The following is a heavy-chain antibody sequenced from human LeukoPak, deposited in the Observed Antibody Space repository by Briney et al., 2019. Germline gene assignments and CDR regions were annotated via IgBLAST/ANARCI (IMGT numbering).Heavy chain of an antibody. J-gene: IGHJ4*02. D-gene: IGHD3-10*01. CDR3: ARGVYYYGSGSYYTK. CDR2: IYYSGST. CDR1: GGSISSSSYY. Sequence: SETLSLTCTVSGGSISSSSYYWGWIRQPPGKGLEWIGSIYYSGSTYYNPSLKSRVTISVDMSKNQFSLKLSSVTAADTAVYYCARGVYYYGSGSYYTKWGQGTLVTVSS. V-gene: IGHV4-39*07.